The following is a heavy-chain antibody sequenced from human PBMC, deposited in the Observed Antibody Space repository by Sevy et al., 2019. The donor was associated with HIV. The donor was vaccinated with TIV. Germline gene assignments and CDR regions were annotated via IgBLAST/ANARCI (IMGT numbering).Heavy chain of an antibody. CDR1: GFTFTLYA. V-gene: IGHV3-30-3*01. Sequence: GESLKISCAASGFTFTLYAIHWVRQAPGKGLEWVALISYSGTNKYYADSVKGRFTISRDDSKNTAYLQVNNLRTDDTAVYYCARVAVEYCTDDCYHRFDYWGQGTQVTVSS. CDR3: ARVAVEYCTDDCYHRFDY. D-gene: IGHD2-21*02. J-gene: IGHJ4*02. CDR2: ISYSGTNK.